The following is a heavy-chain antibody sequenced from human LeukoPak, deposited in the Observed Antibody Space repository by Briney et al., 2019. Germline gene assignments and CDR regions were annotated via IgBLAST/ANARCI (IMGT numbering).Heavy chain of an antibody. J-gene: IGHJ4*02. Sequence: PGGSLRLSCAASGFTFSSYAMHWVRQAPGKGLEWVAVISCDGSNKYYADSVKGRFTISRDNSKNTLYLQMNSLRAEDTAVYYCARDQAARPFYYFDYWGQGTLVTVSS. V-gene: IGHV3-30-3*01. CDR1: GFTFSSYA. CDR2: ISCDGSNK. D-gene: IGHD6-6*01. CDR3: ARDQAARPFYYFDY.